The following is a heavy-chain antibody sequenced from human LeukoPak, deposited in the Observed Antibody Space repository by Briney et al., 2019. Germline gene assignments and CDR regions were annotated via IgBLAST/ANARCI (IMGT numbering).Heavy chain of an antibody. CDR1: GITFSSYA. V-gene: IGHV3-30-3*01. CDR3: ARGLVPWNWYFDL. D-gene: IGHD1-1*01. Sequence: GRSLRLSCAASGITFSSYAMHWVRQAPGKGLEWVAVISFDSNNYYYADSVKGRFTISRDNPKNTLYLQMNSLRSEDTAVYYCARGLVPWNWYFDLWGRGTLVTVSS. CDR2: ISFDSNNY. J-gene: IGHJ2*01.